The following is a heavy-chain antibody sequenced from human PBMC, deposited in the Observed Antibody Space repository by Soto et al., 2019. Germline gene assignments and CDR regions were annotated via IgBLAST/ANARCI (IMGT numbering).Heavy chain of an antibody. Sequence: PGESLKISCQTSGYTFTKNWIGWVRQLPEKGLEWMGFIYPDDSDVEYSPSSRGRVTISADKSINTAYLHWSSLTASDTGIYYCARQWAPGGHYYYGMDVWGQGTTVTVSS. CDR3: ARQWAPGGHYYYGMDV. V-gene: IGHV5-51*01. CDR2: IYPDDSDV. CDR1: GYTFTKNW. D-gene: IGHD1-26*01. J-gene: IGHJ6*02.